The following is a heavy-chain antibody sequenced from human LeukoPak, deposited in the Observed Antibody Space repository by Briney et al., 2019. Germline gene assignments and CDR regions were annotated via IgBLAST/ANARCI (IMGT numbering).Heavy chain of an antibody. J-gene: IGHJ4*02. D-gene: IGHD6-19*01. CDR2: IYYSGST. CDR3: ARVASSGWFILPHFDY. Sequence: SETLSLTCPVSGGSISSYYWSWIRQPPGKGLEWIGYIYYSGSTNYNPSLKSRVTISVDTSKNQFSLKLSSVTAADTAVYYCARVASSGWFILPHFDYWGQGTLVTVSS. V-gene: IGHV4-59*01. CDR1: GGSISSYY.